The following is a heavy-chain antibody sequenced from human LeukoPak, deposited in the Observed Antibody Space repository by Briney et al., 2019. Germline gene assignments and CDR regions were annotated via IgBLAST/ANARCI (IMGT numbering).Heavy chain of an antibody. J-gene: IGHJ4*02. CDR2: VNLQGST. D-gene: IGHD3-16*01. Sequence: SETLSLTCGVSGGSITNTNYWTWVRQPPGKGLEWIGEVNLQGSTNYNPSLMGRVAIAVDTSENHISLQLTPVTAADTAVYYCARYGLIRGFEYWGQGTLVTVSS. CDR3: ARYGLIRGFEY. CDR1: GGSITNTNY. V-gene: IGHV4-4*02.